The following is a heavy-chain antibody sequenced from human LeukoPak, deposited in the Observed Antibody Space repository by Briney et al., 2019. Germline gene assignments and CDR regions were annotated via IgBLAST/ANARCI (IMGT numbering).Heavy chain of an antibody. V-gene: IGHV4-31*03. CDR3: ARTRLRGDPFDD. D-gene: IGHD2-21*02. Sequence: SQTLSLTCTVSGDSMSSGGYYWSWIRQHPGKGLEWIGYIFSTGNTYYNPSLKSRLTISVDTSKNRFSLQLSFMTAADTAVYYCARTRLRGDPFDDWGQGTLVTVSS. CDR2: IFSTGNT. J-gene: IGHJ4*02. CDR1: GDSMSSGGYY.